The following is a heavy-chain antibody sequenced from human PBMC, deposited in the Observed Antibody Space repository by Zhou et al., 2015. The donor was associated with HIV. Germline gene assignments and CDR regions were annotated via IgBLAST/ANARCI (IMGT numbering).Heavy chain of an antibody. V-gene: IGHV1-46*01. D-gene: IGHD2-15*01. CDR2: INPRYGTT. CDR1: GYTFISYY. CDR3: ARELVVAASPVGVAT. J-gene: IGHJ4*02. Sequence: QVQLVQSGAEVKKPGASVKVSCKASGYTFISYYVHWVRQAPGQGLEWMGVINPRYGTTNYAQKFQGRVNVTSDTSTNTLSLELSSLTSDDTGVYYCARELVVAASPVGVATWGQGTLVTVS.